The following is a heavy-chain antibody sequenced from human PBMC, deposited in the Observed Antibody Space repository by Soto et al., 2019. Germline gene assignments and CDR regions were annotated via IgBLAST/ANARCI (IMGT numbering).Heavy chain of an antibody. CDR1: GGSFSSGGYY. V-gene: IGHV4-31*03. CDR3: ASTVYGSGNLHFDY. J-gene: IGHJ4*02. D-gene: IGHD3-10*01. CDR2: IYYSGST. Sequence: SETLSLTCTVSGGSFSSGGYYWSWIRQHPGKGLEWIGYIYYSGSTYYNPSLKSRVTISVDTSKNQFSLKLSSVTAADTAVYYCASTVYGSGNLHFDYWGQGTLVTVSS.